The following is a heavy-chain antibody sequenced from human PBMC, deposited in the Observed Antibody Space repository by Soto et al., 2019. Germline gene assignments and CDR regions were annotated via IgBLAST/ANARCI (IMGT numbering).Heavy chain of an antibody. V-gene: IGHV6-1*01. CDR2: TYYRSKWYN. D-gene: IGHD3-3*01. Sequence: PSQTLSLTCAISGDSVSRNSAAWNWIRQSPSRGLEWLGRTYYRSKWYNDYAVSVKSRITINPDTSKNQFSLQLNSVTPEDTAVYYCARDTWAYYDFWSGYSITNWFDPWGQGTLVTVSS. CDR3: ARDTWAYYDFWSGYSITNWFDP. J-gene: IGHJ5*02. CDR1: GDSVSRNSAA.